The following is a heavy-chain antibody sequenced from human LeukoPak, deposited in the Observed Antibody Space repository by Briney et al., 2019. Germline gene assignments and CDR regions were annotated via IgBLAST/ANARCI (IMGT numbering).Heavy chain of an antibody. J-gene: IGHJ4*02. Sequence: GGSLRLSCAASGFTFSSYWMSWVRQAPGKGLEWVANIKPDGSEIYYVDSVKGRFTISRDNAKNSLYLQMNSLRAEDTAVYYCATVAVVADPDYWGQGTLVTVSS. CDR3: ATVAVVADPDY. V-gene: IGHV3-7*01. CDR1: GFTFSSYW. D-gene: IGHD2-15*01. CDR2: IKPDGSEI.